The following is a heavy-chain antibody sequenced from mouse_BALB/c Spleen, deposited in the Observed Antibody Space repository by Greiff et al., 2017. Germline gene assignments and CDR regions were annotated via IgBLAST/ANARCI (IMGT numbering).Heavy chain of an antibody. CDR2: INPGSGGT. D-gene: IGHD1-1*01. V-gene: IGHV1-54*01. CDR3: ARITTCGY. Sequence: VQLVESGAELVRPGTSVKVSCKASGYAFTNYLIEWVKQRPGQGLEWIGVINPGSGGTNYNEKFKGKATLTADKSSSTAYMQLSSLTSDDSAVYFCARITTCGYWGQGTTLTVSS. J-gene: IGHJ2*01. CDR1: GYAFTNYL.